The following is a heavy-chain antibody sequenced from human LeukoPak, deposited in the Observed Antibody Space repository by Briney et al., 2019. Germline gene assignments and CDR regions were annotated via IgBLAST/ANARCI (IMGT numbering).Heavy chain of an antibody. V-gene: IGHV3-30*03. D-gene: IGHD3-9*01. J-gene: IGHJ4*02. CDR1: GLTVSINC. Sequence: GGSLRLSCAASGLTVSINCMSWVRQAPGKGLEWVAVISYDGSNKYYADSVKGRFTISRDNSKNTLYLQMNSLRAEDTAVYYCAREIYDTAFDYWGQGTLVTVSS. CDR3: AREIYDTAFDY. CDR2: ISYDGSNK.